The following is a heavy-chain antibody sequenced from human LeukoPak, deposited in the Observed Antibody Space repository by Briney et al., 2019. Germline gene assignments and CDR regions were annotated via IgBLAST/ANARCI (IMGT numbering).Heavy chain of an antibody. J-gene: IGHJ4*02. V-gene: IGHV3-23*01. Sequence: GGSLRLSCAASGFTFSSYGMSWVRQAPGKGLEWVSGISGSGGSTYYADSVKGRFTISRDNSKNTLYLRMNSLRAEDTAVYYCAKAVVPVIIQHYFDYWGQGTLVTVSS. CDR2: ISGSGGST. D-gene: IGHD3-3*01. CDR1: GFTFSSYG. CDR3: AKAVVPVIIQHYFDY.